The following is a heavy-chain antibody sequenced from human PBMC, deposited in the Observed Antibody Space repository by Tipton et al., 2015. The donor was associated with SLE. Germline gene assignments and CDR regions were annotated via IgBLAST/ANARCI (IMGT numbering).Heavy chain of an antibody. CDR3: ARSLETFDV. D-gene: IGHD3-3*01. Sequence: TLSLTCTVSGGSISSGGYHWNWIRQPAGKRLEWIGRMDATGGTYYNPSLNSRVTISLDTSKNQFSLNLRSMTAADTAFYYCARSLETFDVWGQGTMVTVSA. J-gene: IGHJ3*01. CDR2: MDATGGT. V-gene: IGHV4-61*02. CDR1: GGSISSGGYH.